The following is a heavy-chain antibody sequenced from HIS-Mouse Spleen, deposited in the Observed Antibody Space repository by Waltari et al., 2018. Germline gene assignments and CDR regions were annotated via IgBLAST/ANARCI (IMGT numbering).Heavy chain of an antibody. J-gene: IGHJ2*01. D-gene: IGHD6-13*01. CDR1: GGSISSSSYY. CDR3: AREIPYSSSWYDWYFDL. V-gene: IGHV4-39*07. CDR2: NYYGGRT. Sequence: QLQLQESGPGLVKPSETLSLTCTVSGGSISSSSYYWGWIRQPPGKGLGWYGGNYYGGRTYYNPALKGRVTISVDTSKNQFSLKLSSVTAADTAVYYCAREIPYSSSWYDWYFDLWGRGTLVTVSS.